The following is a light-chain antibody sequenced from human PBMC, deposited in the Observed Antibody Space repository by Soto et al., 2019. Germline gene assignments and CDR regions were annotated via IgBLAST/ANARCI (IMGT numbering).Light chain of an antibody. CDR3: QQSYSIPYT. Sequence: DIQMTQSPSSLSASIGDRVNMTCRANQNINGLLQWYQQKPGKAPNLLIYGASSLQSGVPSRFSGSETGTDFTLTISSLQPADFATYFCQQSYSIPYTFGQGTKLDIK. CDR1: QNINGL. J-gene: IGKJ2*01. CDR2: GAS. V-gene: IGKV1-39*01.